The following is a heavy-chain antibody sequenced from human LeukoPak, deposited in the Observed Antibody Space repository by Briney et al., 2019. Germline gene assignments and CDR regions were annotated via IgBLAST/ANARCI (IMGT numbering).Heavy chain of an antibody. V-gene: IGHV3-48*03. CDR1: GFTFSSYE. J-gene: IGHJ4*02. Sequence: GGSLRLSCAVSGFTFSSYEMNWVRQAPGKGLEWVSYIDSSGTSIYYADSVKGRFTISRDNAKNSLYLQMNSLRAEDTAVYYCARDSSTWFDYWGQGTLVTVSS. CDR3: ARDSSTWFDY. D-gene: IGHD2/OR15-2a*01. CDR2: IDSSGTSI.